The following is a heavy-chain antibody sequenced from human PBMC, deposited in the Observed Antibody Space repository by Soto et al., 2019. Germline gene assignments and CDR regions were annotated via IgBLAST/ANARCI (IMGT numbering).Heavy chain of an antibody. V-gene: IGHV3-7*01. J-gene: IGHJ4*02. CDR2: IKQDGSEK. CDR3: AREQRQVVSPDY. D-gene: IGHD6-13*01. CDR1: GFTFSSYW. Sequence: EVQLVESGGGLVQPGGSLRLTCAASGFTFSSYWMNWVRQAPGKGLEWVANIKQDGSEKYYVDSVKGRFTISRDNTKNSLYLQMNSLRAEDTAVYYWAREQRQVVSPDYWGQGTRGTVSS.